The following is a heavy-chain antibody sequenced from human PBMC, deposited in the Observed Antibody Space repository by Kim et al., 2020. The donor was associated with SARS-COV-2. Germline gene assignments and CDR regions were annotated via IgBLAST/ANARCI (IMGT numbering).Heavy chain of an antibody. V-gene: IGHV3-21*03. CDR2: ISRDSSYV. D-gene: IGHD5-18*01. CDR3: ARDLLRPNMVTSYGMDV. CDR1: GFTFSSYS. J-gene: IGHJ6*02. Sequence: GGSLRLSCAASGFTFSSYSMNWVRQAPGKGLEGVSSISRDSSYVFYTDSVKGRFTLSRDNAKNSLYLQMNSLRAEDTAVYYCARDLLRPNMVTSYGMDVWGQGTSVSVSS.